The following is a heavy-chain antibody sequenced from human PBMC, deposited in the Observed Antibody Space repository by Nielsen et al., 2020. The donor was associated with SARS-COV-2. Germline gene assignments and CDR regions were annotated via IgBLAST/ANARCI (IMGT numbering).Heavy chain of an antibody. V-gene: IGHV3-7*01. CDR2: IKLDGSEK. CDR1: GFNIRGYW. J-gene: IGHJ4*02. D-gene: IGHD4/OR15-4a*01. CDR3: TRVGSYGDPEYLDY. Sequence: GGSLRLSCVVSGFNIRGYWMTWVRQAPGKGLEWVGNIKLDGSEKYYVDSVKGRFTISRDNARNTLYLQMNSLRVEDTAVYYCTRVGSYGDPEYLDYWGQGALVTVSS.